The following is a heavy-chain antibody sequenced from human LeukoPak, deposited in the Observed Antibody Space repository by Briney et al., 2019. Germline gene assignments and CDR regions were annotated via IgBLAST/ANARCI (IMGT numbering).Heavy chain of an antibody. J-gene: IGHJ5*02. V-gene: IGHV1-18*01. CDR1: GYTFTTYG. D-gene: IGHD3-16*01. Sequence: GASVKVSREASGYTFTTYGIGWVRQAPGQGLEWMGWISGYNGNTNYAQKFQGRVTMTTDTSTSTAYMELRSLRSDDTAVYYCARTSHESVLYWSDPWGQGTLVNVSS. CDR2: ISGYNGNT. CDR3: ARTSHESVLYWSDP.